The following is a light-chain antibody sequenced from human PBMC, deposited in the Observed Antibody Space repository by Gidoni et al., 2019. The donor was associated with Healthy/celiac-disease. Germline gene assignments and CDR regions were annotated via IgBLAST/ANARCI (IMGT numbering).Light chain of an antibody. J-gene: IGKJ4*01. Sequence: EIFFTQSPGTLSLSPGERATLSCRASQSVSSSYLAWYQQNPGQATRLLIYGASSRATGIPDRFSGSGSGTDFTITISRLEPEDFAVYYCQKYGSSRTLGGGTKVEIK. V-gene: IGKV3-20*01. CDR3: QKYGSSRT. CDR2: GAS. CDR1: QSVSSSY.